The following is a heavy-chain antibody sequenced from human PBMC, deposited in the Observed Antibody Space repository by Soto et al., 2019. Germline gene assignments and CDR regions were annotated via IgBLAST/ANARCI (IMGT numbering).Heavy chain of an antibody. D-gene: IGHD1-26*01. J-gene: IGHJ4*02. Sequence: KSSETLSLTCTVSGGSISSYYWSWIRQPAGKGLEWIGRIYTSGSTNYNPSLKSRVTMSVDTPKNQFSLKLSSVTAADTAVYYCARGRWELLRVYFDYWGQGTLVTVSS. V-gene: IGHV4-4*07. CDR2: IYTSGST. CDR3: ARGRWELLRVYFDY. CDR1: GGSISSYY.